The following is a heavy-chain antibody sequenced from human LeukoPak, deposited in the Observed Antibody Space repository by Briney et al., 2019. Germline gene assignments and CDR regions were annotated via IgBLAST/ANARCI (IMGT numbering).Heavy chain of an antibody. J-gene: IGHJ6*04. CDR2: ISYDGSNK. CDR3: AELGITMIGGV. D-gene: IGHD3-10*02. Sequence: GGSLRLSCAASGFAFSTYAMHWVRQAPGKGLEWVAVISYDGSNKYYADSVKGRFTISRDNSKNTLYLQMNSLRAEDTAVYYCAELGITMIGGVWGKGTTVTISS. CDR1: GFAFSTYA. V-gene: IGHV3-30*04.